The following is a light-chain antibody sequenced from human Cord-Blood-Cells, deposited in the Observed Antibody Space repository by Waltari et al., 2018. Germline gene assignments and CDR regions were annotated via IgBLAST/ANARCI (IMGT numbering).Light chain of an antibody. CDR1: QSISSY. CDR2: AAS. Sequence: DIQLTQSPSSLSASVGDRVTIPRRASQSISSYLNWYQQKPGKAPKLLIYAASSLQSGVPSRFSGSGSGTDFTLTISSLQPEDFATYYCQQSYSTPKTFGQGTKVEIK. V-gene: IGKV1-39*01. J-gene: IGKJ1*01. CDR3: QQSYSTPKT.